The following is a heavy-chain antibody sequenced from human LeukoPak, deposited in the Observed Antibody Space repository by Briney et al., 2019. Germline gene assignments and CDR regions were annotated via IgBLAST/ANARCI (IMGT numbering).Heavy chain of an antibody. V-gene: IGHV4-34*01. CDR3: AREPGYCSGGSCYSYWYFDL. Sequence: SETLSLTCAVYGGSFSGYYWSWIRQPPGKGLEWIGEINHSGSTNYHPSLKSRVTISVDRSENQFSLKLSSVTAADTAVYYCAREPGYCSGGSCYSYWYFDLWGRGTLVTVSS. CDR2: INHSGST. D-gene: IGHD2-15*01. J-gene: IGHJ2*01. CDR1: GGSFSGYY.